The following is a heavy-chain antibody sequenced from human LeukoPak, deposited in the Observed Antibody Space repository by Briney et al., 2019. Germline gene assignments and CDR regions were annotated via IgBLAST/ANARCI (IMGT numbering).Heavy chain of an antibody. J-gene: IGHJ4*02. Sequence: PGGSLRLSCAPSGFTFNSYGMHWVRQAPGKGLEWVAVIWYDGSNKYYADSVKGRFTISRDNSKNTLYLQMNSLRAEDTAVYYCARAGMGGSHLDDYSGQGTLVTVSS. CDR3: ARAGMGGSHLDDY. V-gene: IGHV3-33*01. D-gene: IGHD1-26*01. CDR1: GFTFNSYG. CDR2: IWYDGSNK.